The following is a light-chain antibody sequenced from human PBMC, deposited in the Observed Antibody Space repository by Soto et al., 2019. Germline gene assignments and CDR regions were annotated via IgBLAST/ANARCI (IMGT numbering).Light chain of an antibody. CDR1: QSISTY. CDR2: AAS. Sequence: DIQMTQSPSSLSASVGDRVTITCRASQSISTYLNWYQQKPGKAPKVLIYAASTLQAGVPSRFSGSGSGTDFTLTISSLQPEDVAAYYCQKYNSAPLTFGGGTKVEIK. V-gene: IGKV1-27*01. CDR3: QKYNSAPLT. J-gene: IGKJ4*01.